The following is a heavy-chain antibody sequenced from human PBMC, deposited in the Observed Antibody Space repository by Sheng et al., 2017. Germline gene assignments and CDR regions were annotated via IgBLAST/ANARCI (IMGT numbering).Heavy chain of an antibody. CDR3: ASSKGXVGRFDY. J-gene: IGHJ4*02. CDR1: GGSISSATYF. D-gene: IGHD3-10*01. CDR2: IYYSGSH. Sequence: LQLQESGPGLAKPSETLLLTCIVSGGSISSATYFWGWIRQPPGKGLQWIGSIYYSGSHLLDPSLKSRVTVSVDTSKNQFSLKLSSVTAADTAVYYCASSKGXVGRFDYWGQGTLVAVSS. V-gene: IGHV4-39*07.